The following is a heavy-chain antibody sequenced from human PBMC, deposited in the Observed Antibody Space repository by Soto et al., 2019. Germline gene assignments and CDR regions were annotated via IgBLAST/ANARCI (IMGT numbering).Heavy chain of an antibody. D-gene: IGHD5-18*01. J-gene: IGHJ6*02. CDR1: GYTFTTYG. CDR3: ARGSYGHYSYFGLDV. CDR2: ISAYNGNT. Sequence: QVQLVQSRAEVKKPGASVKVSCKASGYTFTTYGISWVRQAPGQGLEWMGWISAYNGNTNYVQKFQGRVTMTTDTSTSTAYMELRSLRSDATAVYYCARGSYGHYSYFGLDVWGQGTTVTVSS. V-gene: IGHV1-18*01.